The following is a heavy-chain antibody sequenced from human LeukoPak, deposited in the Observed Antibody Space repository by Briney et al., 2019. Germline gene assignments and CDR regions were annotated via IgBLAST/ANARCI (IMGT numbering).Heavy chain of an antibody. CDR1: DYSISSYDY. V-gene: IGHV4-38-2*02. J-gene: IGHJ4*02. CDR2: IYHSGST. CDR3: ARGKSRGGHIDY. D-gene: IGHD3-16*01. Sequence: SETLSLTCSVSDYSISSYDYWGWIRQPPGKGLEWIGSIYHSGSTYYNPSLKSRVTISVDTSKNQFSLKLRSVTAADTAVYYCARGKSRGGHIDYWGQGTLVTVSS.